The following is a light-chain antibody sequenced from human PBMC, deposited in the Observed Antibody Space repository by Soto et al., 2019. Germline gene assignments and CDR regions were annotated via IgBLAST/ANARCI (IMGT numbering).Light chain of an antibody. V-gene: IGKV3-20*01. J-gene: IGKJ5*01. CDR1: QSVSSSY. CDR3: QQYGRSVPIT. Sequence: EIVYTQFPGTLSTSHGERATLSCRASQSVSSSYLAWYQQKPGQAPRLLIYGASSRATGIPDRFSGSGSGTDFTLTISRLEPEDFAAYFCQQYGRSVPITFGQGTRLEIK. CDR2: GAS.